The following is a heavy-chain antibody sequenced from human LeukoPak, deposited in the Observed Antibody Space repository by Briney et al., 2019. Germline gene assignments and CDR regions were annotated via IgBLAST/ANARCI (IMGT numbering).Heavy chain of an antibody. Sequence: ASVKVSCKASGGTFSSYAISWVRQAPGQGLEWMGGIIPIFGTANYAQKFQGRVTITTDESTSTAYMELISLRSEDTAVYYCAREVRSGYDQYYFDYWGQGTLVTVSS. D-gene: IGHD5-12*01. CDR1: GGTFSSYA. CDR3: AREVRSGYDQYYFDY. V-gene: IGHV1-69*05. J-gene: IGHJ4*02. CDR2: IIPIFGTA.